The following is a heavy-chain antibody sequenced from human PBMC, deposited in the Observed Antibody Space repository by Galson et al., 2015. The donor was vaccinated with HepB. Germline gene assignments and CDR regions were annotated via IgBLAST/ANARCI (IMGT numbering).Heavy chain of an antibody. CDR2: ISFDGSDK. CDR3: ARDSQYDSTWEDKRFYYGMDV. V-gene: IGHV3-30*04. J-gene: IGHJ6*02. D-gene: IGHD6-13*01. CDR1: GFTFSGYA. Sequence: SLRLSCAASGFTFSGYAIHWVRQAPGKGLEWVAVISFDGSDKYYADSVKGRFTISRDNSKNTLYLQMNSLRAEDTAVYYCARDSQYDSTWEDKRFYYGMDVWGQGTTVTVSS.